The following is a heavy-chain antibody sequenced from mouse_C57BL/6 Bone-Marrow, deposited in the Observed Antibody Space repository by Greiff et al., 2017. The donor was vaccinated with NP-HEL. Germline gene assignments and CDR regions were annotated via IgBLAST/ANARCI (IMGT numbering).Heavy chain of an antibody. CDR3: ARTTVVDYYAMDY. J-gene: IGHJ4*01. D-gene: IGHD1-1*01. Sequence: VQLKQSVAELVRPGASVKLSCTASGFNIKNTYMHWVKQRPEQGLEWIGRIDPANGNTKYAPKFQGTATITADTSSNTAYLQRRSLTSEDTAIYYCARTTVVDYYAMDYWGQGTSVTVSS. CDR2: IDPANGNT. V-gene: IGHV14-3*01. CDR1: GFNIKNTY.